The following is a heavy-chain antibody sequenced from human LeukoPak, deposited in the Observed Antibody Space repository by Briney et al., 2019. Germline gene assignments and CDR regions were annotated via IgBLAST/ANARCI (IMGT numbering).Heavy chain of an antibody. D-gene: IGHD2-2*01. CDR3: AKPYCSSTSCYFDY. V-gene: IGHV3-30*18. CDR2: ISYDGSNK. CDR1: GFTFSSHW. J-gene: IGHJ4*02. Sequence: TGGSLRLSCAASGFTFSSHWMNWVRQAPGKGLEWVAVISYDGSNKYYADSVKGRFTISRDNSKNTLYLQMNSLRAEDTAVYYCAKPYCSSTSCYFDYWGQGTLVTVSS.